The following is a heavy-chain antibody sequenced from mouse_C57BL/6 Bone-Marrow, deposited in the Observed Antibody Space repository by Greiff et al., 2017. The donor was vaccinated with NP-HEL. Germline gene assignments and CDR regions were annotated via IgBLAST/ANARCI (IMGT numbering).Heavy chain of an antibody. V-gene: IGHV1-85*01. Sequence: VKVVESVPELVKPGASVKLSCKASGYTFTSYDINWVKQRPGQGLEWIGWICPNSGCTKYNEQFKSRATLTVDKPSSTAYMQLSSLTSEDSAVYYCARTGGTTVSYWYFDVWGTGTTVTVSS. CDR2: ICPNSGCT. D-gene: IGHD1-1*01. CDR3: ARTGGTTVSYWYFDV. J-gene: IGHJ1*03. CDR1: GYTFTSYD.